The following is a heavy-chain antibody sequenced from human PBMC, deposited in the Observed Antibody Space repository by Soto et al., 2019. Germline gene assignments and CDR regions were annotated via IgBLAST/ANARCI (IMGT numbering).Heavy chain of an antibody. J-gene: IGHJ3*02. D-gene: IGHD3-22*01. Sequence: PSETLSLTCSVSGCSISSYYWSWIRQPPGKGLEWIAYIYYSVTSYNPSLKSRVSISLDTSKNQFSLKLSSVTAADTAVYYCARTYDCSGPDSEAYSFDIWGQGTTVTVSS. V-gene: IGHV4-59*01. CDR3: ARTYDCSGPDSEAYSFDI. CDR2: IYYSVT. CDR1: GCSISSYY.